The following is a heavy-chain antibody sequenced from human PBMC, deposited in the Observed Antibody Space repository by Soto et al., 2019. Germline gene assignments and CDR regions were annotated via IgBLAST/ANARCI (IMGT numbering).Heavy chain of an antibody. CDR2: ISGSGSGT. D-gene: IGHD3-22*01. V-gene: IGHV3-23*01. CDR3: ARDLGYYASDGYFDY. J-gene: IGHJ4*02. CDR1: GFTFSTYA. Sequence: PGGSLRLSCVASGFTFSTYAMTWVRQAPGKGLEWVSAISGSGSGTNYADSVKGRFTISRDNAKNSLYLQLNSLRAEDTAVYYCARDLGYYASDGYFDYWGQGTLVTVPQ.